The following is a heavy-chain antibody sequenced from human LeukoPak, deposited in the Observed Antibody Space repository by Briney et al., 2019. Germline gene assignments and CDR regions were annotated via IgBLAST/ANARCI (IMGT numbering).Heavy chain of an antibody. V-gene: IGHV4-59*04. D-gene: IGHD5/OR15-5a*01. Sequence: PSETLTLTCTVSGGSISSNYWDWIRQPPGKGLEWIGTFYHGGSTYYNPSLKSRVTISVDTSKNQFSLNLTSVTAADTAVYYCARSTQPSYFDYWGQGTLVTVSS. CDR2: FYHGGST. CDR3: ARSTQPSYFDY. CDR1: GGSISSNY. J-gene: IGHJ4*02.